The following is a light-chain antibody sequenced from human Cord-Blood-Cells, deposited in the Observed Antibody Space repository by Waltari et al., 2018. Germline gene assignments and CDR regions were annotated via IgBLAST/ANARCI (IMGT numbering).Light chain of an antibody. CDR2: EVS. CDR3: SSYTSSSTLV. Sequence: QSARTHPASVSWSPGQPITISCTGTSSDVGGYNYLSWYQQHPGKAPNLMIYEVSNRPSGVSNRFSGSKSGNTASLTISGLQAEDEADYYCSSYTSSSTLVFGTGTKVTVL. CDR1: SSDVGGYNY. V-gene: IGLV2-14*01. J-gene: IGLJ1*01.